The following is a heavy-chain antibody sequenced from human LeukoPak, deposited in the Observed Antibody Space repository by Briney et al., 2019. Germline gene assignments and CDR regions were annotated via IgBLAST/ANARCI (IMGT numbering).Heavy chain of an antibody. CDR2: IYYSGST. CDR3: SRTSSSRPYAAFDI. CDR1: GGSISSYY. Sequence: SETLSLTCTVSGGSISSYYWSWIRQPPGKGLEWLGYIYYSGSTNYNPSLKSRVTISVDTSTNQISLKLSSVTAADTAVYYCSRTSSSRPYAAFDISGQGTMVTVSS. D-gene: IGHD6-13*01. J-gene: IGHJ3*02. V-gene: IGHV4-59*12.